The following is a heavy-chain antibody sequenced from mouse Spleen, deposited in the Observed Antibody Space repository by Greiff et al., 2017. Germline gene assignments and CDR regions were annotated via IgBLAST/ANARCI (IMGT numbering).Heavy chain of an antibody. V-gene: IGHV1-26*01. CDR1: GYTFTDYY. D-gene: IGHD1-1*01. CDR2: INPNNGGT. Sequence: EVQLQQSGPELVKPGASVKISCKASGYTFTDYYMNWVKQSHGKSLEWIGDINPNNGGTSYNQKFKGKATLTVDKSSSTAYMELRSLTSEDSAVYYCAGYYYGSSYGAYWGQGTLVTVSA. CDR3: AGYYYGSSYGAY. J-gene: IGHJ3*01.